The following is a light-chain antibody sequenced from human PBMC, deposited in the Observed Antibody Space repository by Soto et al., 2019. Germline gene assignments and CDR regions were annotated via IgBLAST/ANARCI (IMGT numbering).Light chain of an antibody. CDR2: DAS. CDR1: QSVGSN. V-gene: IGKV3-15*01. CDR3: QHYNNWPPYT. Sequence: EIVMTQSPATLSVSPGERATLSCRASQSVGSNLAWYQQKPGQAPRLLIYDASTRATAIPARFSGSGSGTECTLTISSLQAEDFAVYYCQHYNNWPPYTFGRGTKLEI. J-gene: IGKJ2*01.